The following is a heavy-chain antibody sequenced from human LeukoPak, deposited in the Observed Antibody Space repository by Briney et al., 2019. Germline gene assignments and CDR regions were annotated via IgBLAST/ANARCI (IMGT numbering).Heavy chain of an antibody. CDR3: ARVDGDYVDY. CDR2: ISSSGSTI. Sequence: GGSLRLSCAASGFTFSTSWMTWVRQAPGKGLEWVSYISSSGSTIYYADSVKGRFTISRDNAKNSLYLQMNSLRAEDTAVYYCARVDGDYVDYWGQGTLVTVSS. D-gene: IGHD4-17*01. V-gene: IGHV3-48*04. J-gene: IGHJ4*02. CDR1: GFTFSTSW.